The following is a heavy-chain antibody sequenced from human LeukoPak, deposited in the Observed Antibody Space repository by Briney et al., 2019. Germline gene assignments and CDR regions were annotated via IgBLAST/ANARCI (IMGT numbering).Heavy chain of an antibody. D-gene: IGHD2-15*01. V-gene: IGHV1-69*06. J-gene: IGHJ4*02. CDR2: IIPIFGTP. Sequence: GASVKVSCKASGYTFINYGISWVRQAPGQGLEWMGGIIPIFGTPNYAQKFQGRITITADKSTSTAHMELSSLRSEDTAVYYCAITTEYCSGVTCYFYLDYWGQGTLVTVSS. CDR3: AITTEYCSGVTCYFYLDY. CDR1: GYTFINYG.